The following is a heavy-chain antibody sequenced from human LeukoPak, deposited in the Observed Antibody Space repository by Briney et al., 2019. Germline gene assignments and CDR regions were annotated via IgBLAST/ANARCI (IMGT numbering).Heavy chain of an antibody. Sequence: SETLSLTCTVSGGSISSYYWSWIRQPARKGLEWIGRIYTSGSTNYNPSLKSRVTMSVDTSKNQFSLKLSSVTAADTAVYYCASGSRSYYYCYMDVWGKGTTVTVSS. D-gene: IGHD6-13*01. V-gene: IGHV4-4*07. J-gene: IGHJ6*03. CDR2: IYTSGST. CDR1: GGSISSYY. CDR3: ASGSRSYYYCYMDV.